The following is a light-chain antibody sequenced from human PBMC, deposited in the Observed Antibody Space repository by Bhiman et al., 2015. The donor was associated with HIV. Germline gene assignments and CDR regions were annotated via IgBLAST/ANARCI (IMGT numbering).Light chain of an antibody. Sequence: SYELTQAPSVSVAPGKPASITCGGDNIGSKSVHWYQQRPGQAPVLVIYKDTERPSGIPERFSGSSSGTTITLTITGVQPEDEGDYYCQSADSSGTYYVFGDGTTVTVL. CDR1: NIGSKS. CDR2: KDT. J-gene: IGLJ1*01. CDR3: QSADSSGTYYV. V-gene: IGLV3-25*03.